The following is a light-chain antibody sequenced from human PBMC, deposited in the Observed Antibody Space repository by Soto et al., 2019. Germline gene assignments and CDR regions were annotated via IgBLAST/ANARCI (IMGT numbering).Light chain of an antibody. Sequence: DIQMTQSPSSVSASVGDRVTITCRASQGISSWLAWYQQKPGKAPNLLIYAASSLQSGVPSRFSGSGSGTDFTLTISSLEPEDFAVYYCQQRSNWPPMYTFGQGTKLEIK. CDR2: AAS. CDR1: QGISSW. CDR3: QQRSNWPPMYT. J-gene: IGKJ2*01. V-gene: IGKV1-12*01.